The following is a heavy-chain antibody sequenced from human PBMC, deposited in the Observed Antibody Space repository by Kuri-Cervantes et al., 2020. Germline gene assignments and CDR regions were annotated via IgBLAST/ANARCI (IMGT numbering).Heavy chain of an antibody. Sequence: LSLTCAASGSTFSDHYMDWVRQAPGKGLEWVGRSRNKANSYTTEYAASVKGRFTVSRDDSKNSLYLQMNSLKTEDTAVYYCTTDIENTMVQGAPRPYYYYYYMDVWGKGTTVTVSS. CDR3: TTDIENTMVQGAPRPYYYYYYMDV. V-gene: IGHV3-72*01. D-gene: IGHD3-10*01. CDR1: GSTFSDHY. CDR2: SRNKANSYTT. J-gene: IGHJ6*03.